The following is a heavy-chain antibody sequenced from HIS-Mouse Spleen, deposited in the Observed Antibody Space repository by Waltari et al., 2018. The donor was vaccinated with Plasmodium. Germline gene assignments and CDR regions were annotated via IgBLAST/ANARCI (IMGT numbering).Heavy chain of an antibody. CDR1: GFTLRSYG. D-gene: IGHD3-16*01. CDR2: ISYDGSNK. V-gene: IGHV3-30*18. Sequence: QEKLVESGGGVVQPGRSLRLSCAPSGFTLRSYGMHWVRQAPGKGLEWVAVISYDGSNKYYADSVKGRFTISRDNSKNTLYLQMNSLRAEDTAVYYCAKAQGVINFDYWGQGTLVTVSS. CDR3: AKAQGVINFDY. J-gene: IGHJ4*02.